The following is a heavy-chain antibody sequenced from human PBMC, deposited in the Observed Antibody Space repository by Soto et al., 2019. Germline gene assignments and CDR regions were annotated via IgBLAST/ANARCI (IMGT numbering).Heavy chain of an antibody. V-gene: IGHV1-18*04. CDR1: GYTFTSYG. CDR2: ISAYNGNT. D-gene: IGHD3-3*01. J-gene: IGHJ5*02. CDR3: AREGLSGWSGSFGWIDP. Sequence: ASVKVSCKASGYTFTSYGISWVRQAPGQGLEWMGWISAYNGNTNYAQKLQGRVTMTTDTSTSTAYMELRSLRSDDTAVYYCAREGLSGWSGSFGWIDPRGQGTLVSVSS.